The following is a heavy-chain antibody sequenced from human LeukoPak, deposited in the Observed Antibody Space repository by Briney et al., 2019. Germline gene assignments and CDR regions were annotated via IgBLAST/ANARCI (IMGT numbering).Heavy chain of an antibody. CDR3: AKGVEPSAPNGRVFDS. D-gene: IGHD2-2*01. CDR1: GFTFSSYA. CDR2: ITNTGGDT. V-gene: IGHV3-23*01. Sequence: GGSLRLSCAASGFTFSSYAMSWVRQAPGKGLEFVSIITNTGGDTYYSDSVKGRFTISRDNSRSTLYLQMNSLTAEDTAVYHCAKGVEPSAPNGRVFDSWGQGTLVTVSS. J-gene: IGHJ4*02.